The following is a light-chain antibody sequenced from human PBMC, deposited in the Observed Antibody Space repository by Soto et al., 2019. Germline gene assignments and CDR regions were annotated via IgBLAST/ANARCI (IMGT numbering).Light chain of an antibody. J-gene: IGKJ2*01. V-gene: IGKV1-17*01. CDR2: LAS. CDR3: LDQNGYPPV. CDR1: QHITND. Sequence: DIQMTQSPSSLSASVGDTVTITCRASQHITNDCAWYQQKAGRAPKCLILLASRLQTGVPSRFSGSGSGTEFTLTISSLQPEEFATYYCLDQNGYPPVFGQGTKVEIK.